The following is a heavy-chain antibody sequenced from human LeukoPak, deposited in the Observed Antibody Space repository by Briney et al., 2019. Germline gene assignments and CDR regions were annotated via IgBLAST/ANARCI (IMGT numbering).Heavy chain of an antibody. Sequence: GGSLRLSCAASGFTFSSYCMSLVRQAPGKGLQLVSGICVSGGTTHYADSVKGRFTISRDNSKHTLYLQMNSLRAEDTALYYCTKGFYDSGSSLSALDHWGQGTLVTVSS. CDR3: TKGFYDSGSSLSALDH. CDR2: ICVSGGTT. V-gene: IGHV3-23*01. CDR1: GFTFSSYC. J-gene: IGHJ4*02. D-gene: IGHD3-10*01.